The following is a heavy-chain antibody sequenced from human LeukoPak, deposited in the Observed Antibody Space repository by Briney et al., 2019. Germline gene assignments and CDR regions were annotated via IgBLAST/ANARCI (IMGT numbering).Heavy chain of an antibody. V-gene: IGHV3-7*03. CDR2: IKQDGSEK. Sequence: GGSLRLSCSASGFTFSSYWMSWVRQAPGKGLEWVANIKQDGSEKNYVDSVKGRFTISRDNAKNSLYLQMNSLRAEDTAVYYCAGDGVSLWFGELFDYWGQGTLVTVSS. CDR1: GFTFSSYW. CDR3: AGDGVSLWFGELFDY. D-gene: IGHD3-10*01. J-gene: IGHJ4*02.